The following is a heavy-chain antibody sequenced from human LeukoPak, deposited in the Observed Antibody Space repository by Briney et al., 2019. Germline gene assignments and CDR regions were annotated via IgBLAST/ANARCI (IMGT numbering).Heavy chain of an antibody. Sequence: GGSLRLSCAASGFTFSSYAMSWVRQAPGKGLEWVSAISGSGGSTYYADSVKGRFTISRDNSKNTLYLQMNSLRAEDTALYYCARGIAAAGTPLDYWGQGTLVTVSS. J-gene: IGHJ4*02. CDR3: ARGIAAAGTPLDY. D-gene: IGHD6-13*01. CDR2: ISGSGGST. CDR1: GFTFSSYA. V-gene: IGHV3-23*01.